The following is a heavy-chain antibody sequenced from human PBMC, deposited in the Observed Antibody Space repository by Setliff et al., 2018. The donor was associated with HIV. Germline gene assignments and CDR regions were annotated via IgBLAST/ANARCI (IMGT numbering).Heavy chain of an antibody. CDR3: AMTGYSATWYFDL. J-gene: IGHJ4*02. Sequence: KPSETLSLTCTVSGGSISSGRYCWAWIRQAPGRGPEWIGSFSYIDSGTSYYNPSLKSRVTTFADTSKNQFSLFLSSVTAADTGVYYCAMTGYSATWYFDLWGQGTLVTSPQ. V-gene: IGHV4-39*01. D-gene: IGHD3-9*01. CDR2: FSYIDSGTS. CDR1: GGSISSGRYC.